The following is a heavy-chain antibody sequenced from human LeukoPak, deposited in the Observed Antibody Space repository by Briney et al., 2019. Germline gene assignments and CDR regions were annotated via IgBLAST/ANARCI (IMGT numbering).Heavy chain of an antibody. Sequence: GGSLRLSCATSRFTFSSYWMHWVRQAPGKGLVWVARIHSDGIGTTYADSVKGRFTISRDNAKNTVALQMNSLRAVDTAVYTSARGGVGCFDYWGQGTLVTVSS. D-gene: IGHD3-16*01. CDR1: RFTFSSYW. CDR2: IHSDGIGT. V-gene: IGHV3-74*01. CDR3: ARGGVGCFDY. J-gene: IGHJ4*02.